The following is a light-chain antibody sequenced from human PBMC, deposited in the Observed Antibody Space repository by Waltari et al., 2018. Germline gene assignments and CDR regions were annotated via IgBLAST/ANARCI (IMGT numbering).Light chain of an antibody. CDR2: WAS. J-gene: IGKJ1*01. Sequence: DIVMTQSPDFLAVSLGERATINCKSSQSILDSPNNKNYLAWYQQKPGQPPKLLIYWASSRNSGVPDRFSGSGSGTDFTLTVSSLQAEDVAVYYCQQYDGSPPTFGQGTKVEIK. CDR3: QQYDGSPPT. V-gene: IGKV4-1*01. CDR1: QSILDSPNNKNY.